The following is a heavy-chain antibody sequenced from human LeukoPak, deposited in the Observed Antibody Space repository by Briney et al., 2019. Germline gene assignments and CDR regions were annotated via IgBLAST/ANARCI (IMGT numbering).Heavy chain of an antibody. Sequence: ASVKVSCKASGYTFTDYDIYWVRQATGQGLEWMGWMNPNGGDTHYAQNFQGRVAMTRDTSVSTAYMELSLLTSDDTAVYYCARVTSGSGNFVLYWFDAWGQGTLVTVSS. CDR1: GYTFTDYD. CDR2: MNPNGGDT. V-gene: IGHV1-2*02. CDR3: ARVTSGSGNFVLYWFDA. D-gene: IGHD3-10*01. J-gene: IGHJ5*02.